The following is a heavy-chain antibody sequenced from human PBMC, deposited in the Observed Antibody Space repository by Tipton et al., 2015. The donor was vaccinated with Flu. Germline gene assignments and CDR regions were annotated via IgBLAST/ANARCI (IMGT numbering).Heavy chain of an antibody. CDR1: GGSISSYY. V-gene: IGHV4-59*07. CDR2: IYYSGSS. Sequence: TLSLTCTVSGGSISSYYWSWIRQPPGKGREWIGYIYYSGSSNYNPSLKSRVTISIDTSKNQFSLKLSSVTAADTAVYYCARSVAVDAPGWFDPWGPGTLVAVSS. CDR3: ARSVAVDAPGWFDP. J-gene: IGHJ5*02. D-gene: IGHD6-19*01.